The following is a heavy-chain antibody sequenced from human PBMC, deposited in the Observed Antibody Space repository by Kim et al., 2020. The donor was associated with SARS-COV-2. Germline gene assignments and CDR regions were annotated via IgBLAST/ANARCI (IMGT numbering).Heavy chain of an antibody. CDR3: ARSIVGPTDTSFFDY. CDR1: GFTFSSYG. CDR2: IWSDGTTR. J-gene: IGHJ4*02. Sequence: GGSLRLSCAASGFTFSSYGMNWVRQAPGKGLEWVAFIWSDGTTRYSADSVTGRFTISRDNSKNTMYLQMHSLRAEDKAVYYCARSIVGPTDTSFFDYYGQRGLVTVSS. D-gene: IGHD1-26*01. V-gene: IGHV3-33*01.